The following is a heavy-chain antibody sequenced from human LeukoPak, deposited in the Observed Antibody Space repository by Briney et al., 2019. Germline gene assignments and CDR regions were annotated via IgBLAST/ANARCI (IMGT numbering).Heavy chain of an antibody. CDR2: IYYSGST. CDR1: GGSISSYY. J-gene: IGHJ3*02. V-gene: IGHV4-59*01. D-gene: IGHD5/OR15-5a*01. Sequence: PSETMSLTCTVSGGSISSYYWSWIRQPPGKGLEWIGYIYYSGSTNYNPSLKSRVTISVDTSKNQFSLKLSSVTAADTAVYYCARGVSTPDDAFDIWGQGTMVTVSS. CDR3: ARGVSTPDDAFDI.